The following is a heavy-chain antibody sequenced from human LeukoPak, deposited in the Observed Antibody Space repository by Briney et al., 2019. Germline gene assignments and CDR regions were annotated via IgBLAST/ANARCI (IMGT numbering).Heavy chain of an antibody. D-gene: IGHD6-19*01. V-gene: IGHV3-30*18. CDR3: AKCLWLVSYYYYGMDV. Sequence: GGCLRLSCAASGFTFSSYGMHWVRQAPGKGLEWVAVISYDGSNKYYADSVKGRFTISRDNSKNTLYLQMNSLRAEDTAVYYCAKCLWLVSYYYYGMDVWGQGTTVTVSS. CDR2: ISYDGSNK. J-gene: IGHJ6*02. CDR1: GFTFSSYG.